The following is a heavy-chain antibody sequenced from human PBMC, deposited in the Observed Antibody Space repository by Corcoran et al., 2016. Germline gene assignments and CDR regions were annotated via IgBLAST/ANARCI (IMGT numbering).Heavy chain of an antibody. V-gene: IGHV3-21*01. J-gene: IGHJ6*02. CDR2: ISSSSSYI. CDR1: GFTFSSYS. D-gene: IGHD6-19*01. Sequence: EVQLVESGGGLVKPGGSLRLSCAASGFTFSSYSMNWVRQAPGKGLEWVSSISSSSSYIYYADSVKGRFTISSDNAKNSLYLQMNSLRAEDTAVYYCARDLYSSGWHYYYYYGMDVWGQGTTVTVSS. CDR3: ARDLYSSGWHYYYYYGMDV.